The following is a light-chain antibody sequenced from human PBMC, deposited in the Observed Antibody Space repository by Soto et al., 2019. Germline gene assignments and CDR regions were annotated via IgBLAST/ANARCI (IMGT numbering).Light chain of an antibody. J-gene: IGLJ2*01. CDR2: GDN. CDR1: SSNIGAGYN. V-gene: IGLV1-40*01. Sequence: QSVLTQPPSVSGAPGQRVTISCIGGSSNIGAGYNVHWYQQLPGTAPKLLISGDNNRPSGVPDRFSGSKSGTSASLAITGLQDEDEADYYCQSYDRSLSGSRVVFGGGTKLTFL. CDR3: QSYDRSLSGSRVV.